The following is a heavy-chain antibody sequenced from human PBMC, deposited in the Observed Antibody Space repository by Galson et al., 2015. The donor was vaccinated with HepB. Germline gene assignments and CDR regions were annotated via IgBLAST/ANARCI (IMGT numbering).Heavy chain of an antibody. V-gene: IGHV3-23*01. CDR1: GFTFSSYA. J-gene: IGHJ6*03. Sequence: SLRLSCAASGFTFSSYAMSWVRQAPGQGLEWVSAISGSGGSTYYADSVKGRFTISRDNSKNTPYLQMNSLRAEDTAVYYCAKVRPEGRDYYYYYYYMDVWGKGTTVTVSS. CDR2: ISGSGGST. CDR3: AKVRPEGRDYYYYYYYMDV.